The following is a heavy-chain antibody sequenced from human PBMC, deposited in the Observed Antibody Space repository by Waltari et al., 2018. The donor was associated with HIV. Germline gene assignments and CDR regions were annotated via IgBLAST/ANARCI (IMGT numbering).Heavy chain of an antibody. CDR3: ARARDYYDSSGYPYWYFDL. CDR2: IYYSGRT. V-gene: IGHV4-59*01. J-gene: IGHJ2*01. Sequence: QVQLQESGPGLVKPSETLSLTCTVSGGSISSYYWSWIRQPPGKGLEWIGYIYYSGRTHYNPSLKSRVTIAVDTSKNQFSLKLSSVTAADTAVYYCARARDYYDSSGYPYWYFDLWGRGTLVTVSS. D-gene: IGHD3-22*01. CDR1: GGSISSYY.